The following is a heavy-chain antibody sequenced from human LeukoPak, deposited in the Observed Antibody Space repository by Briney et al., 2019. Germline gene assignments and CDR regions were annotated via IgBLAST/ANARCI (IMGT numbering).Heavy chain of an antibody. CDR3: AREGWGGYDHYMDV. J-gene: IGHJ6*03. Sequence: GGSLRLSCAASGFTFSSYWMSWVRQAPGQGLEWVANIKQDGSEKYYGDSVKGRFTISRDNAKNSLYPQMNSLRAEDTAVYYCAREGWGGYDHYMDVWGKGTTVTISS. V-gene: IGHV3-7*01. D-gene: IGHD2-21*01. CDR2: IKQDGSEK. CDR1: GFTFSSYW.